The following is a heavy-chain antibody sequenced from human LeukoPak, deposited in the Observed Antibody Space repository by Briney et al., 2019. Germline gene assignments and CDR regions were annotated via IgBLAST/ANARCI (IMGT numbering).Heavy chain of an antibody. CDR1: GFTFSSYS. J-gene: IGHJ6*02. CDR3: AIYYYGSGSQGNYYGMDV. V-gene: IGHV3-48*04. Sequence: GGSLRLSCAASGFTFSSYSMNWVRQAPGKGLEWVSYISSSSSTIYYADSVKGRFTISRDNAKNSLYLQMNSLRAEDTAVYYCAIYYYGSGSQGNYYGMDVWGQGTTVTVSS. D-gene: IGHD3-10*01. CDR2: ISSSSSTI.